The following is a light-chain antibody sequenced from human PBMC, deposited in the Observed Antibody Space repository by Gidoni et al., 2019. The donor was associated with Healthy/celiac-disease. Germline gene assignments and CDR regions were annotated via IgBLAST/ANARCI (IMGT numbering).Light chain of an antibody. CDR3: MQALQTPYT. CDR2: LGS. J-gene: IGKJ2*01. V-gene: IGKV2-28*01. CDR1: QSLLHSNGYNY. Sequence: ISCRSSQSLLHSNGYNYLDWYLQKPGQSPQLLIYLGSNRASGVPDRFSGSGSGTDFTLKISRVEAEDVGVYYCMQALQTPYTFXQXTKLEIK.